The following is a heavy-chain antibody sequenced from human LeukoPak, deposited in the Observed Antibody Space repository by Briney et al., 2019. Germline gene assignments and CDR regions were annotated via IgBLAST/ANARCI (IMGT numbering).Heavy chain of an antibody. CDR1: GFTLSSYA. Sequence: GGSLRLSCAASGFTLSSYAMSWVRQAPGKGLEWVSAISGSGGSTYYADSVKGRFTISRDNSKNTLYLQMNSLRAEDTAVYYCAKCSIAAAGTRTRVLWWYFDLWGRGTLVTVSS. CDR3: AKCSIAAAGTRTRVLWWYFDL. J-gene: IGHJ2*01. V-gene: IGHV3-23*01. CDR2: ISGSGGST. D-gene: IGHD6-13*01.